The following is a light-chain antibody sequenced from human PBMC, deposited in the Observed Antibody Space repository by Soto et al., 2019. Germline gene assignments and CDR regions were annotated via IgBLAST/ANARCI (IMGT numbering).Light chain of an antibody. CDR1: QTLLHSNGHSY. Sequence: VVIHPPLSLPVTPGESASNSFTSSQTLLHSNGHSYLDWYVQMPGESPQLLIYLGSIRASGVPDRFSASGSGTDLTLKICRVEAEDVGVYYCGQGLQTPFTFVGGTKVDIK. J-gene: IGKJ4*01. V-gene: IGKV2-28*01. CDR3: GQGLQTPFT. CDR2: LGS.